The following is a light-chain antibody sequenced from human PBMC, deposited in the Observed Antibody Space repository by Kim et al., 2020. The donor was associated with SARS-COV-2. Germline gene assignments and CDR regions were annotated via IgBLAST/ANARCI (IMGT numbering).Light chain of an antibody. CDR3: QHYRTSPYI. Sequence: LSPWERPSLSCRASHIFCNYYLAWYQQIPGQPPSLLIYCSSLRATCFPDSFTGSVSVTDFTLTITRVDPEDFAVYYFQHYRTSPYIFGQGTNLEI. CDR2: CSS. V-gene: IGKV3-20*01. J-gene: IGKJ2*01. CDR1: HIFCNYY.